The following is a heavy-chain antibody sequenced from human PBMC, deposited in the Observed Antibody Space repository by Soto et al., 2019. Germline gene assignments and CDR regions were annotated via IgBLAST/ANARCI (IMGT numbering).Heavy chain of an antibody. D-gene: IGHD2-21*01. CDR2: ISHDGTDK. CDR1: GVAFSTYG. Sequence: QVHLVESGGGVVQPGRSLTISCVGSGVAFSTYGMHWVRQAPAKGLEWVALISHDGTDKNYADSVKGRFSISRDNSKQTLSRQMESRRPEDTAVYYCAKDFGAWADSWGQGTLVNVSS. J-gene: IGHJ5*02. CDR3: AKDFGAWADS. V-gene: IGHV3-30*18.